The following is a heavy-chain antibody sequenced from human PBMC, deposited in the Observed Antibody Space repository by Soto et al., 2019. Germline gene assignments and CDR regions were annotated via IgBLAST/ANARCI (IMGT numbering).Heavy chain of an antibody. CDR1: GFTFSSYA. D-gene: IGHD2-15*01. V-gene: IGHV3-23*01. CDR3: ATSYLGYCSGGSCYSFDY. J-gene: IGHJ4*02. CDR2: ISGSGGST. Sequence: GGSLRLSCAASGFTFSSYAMSWFRQAPGKGLEWVSAISGSGGSTYYADSVKGRFTISRDNSKNTLYLQMNSLRAEDTAVYYCATSYLGYCSGGSCYSFDYWGQGTLVTVSS.